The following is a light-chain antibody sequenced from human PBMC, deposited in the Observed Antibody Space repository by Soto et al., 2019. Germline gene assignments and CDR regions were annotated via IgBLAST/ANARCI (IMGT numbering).Light chain of an antibody. Sequence: QSVLTQPRSVSGSPGQSVTISCTGTSRDVGGFDYVSWYQQHPGKVPTLINYDVAQRPSGVPERFSGFKSGNTASLTISGLDPGDEADYYCCSYAGIHTYVFGTGTKLTVL. CDR2: DVA. CDR3: CSYAGIHTYV. V-gene: IGLV2-11*01. J-gene: IGLJ1*01. CDR1: SRDVGGFDY.